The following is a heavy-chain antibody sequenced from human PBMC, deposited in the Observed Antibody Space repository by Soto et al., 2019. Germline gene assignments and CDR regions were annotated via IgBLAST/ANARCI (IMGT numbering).Heavy chain of an antibody. CDR2: INPNSGGT. CDR1: GYTFTGYY. J-gene: IGHJ6*02. V-gene: IGHV1-2*02. Sequence: ASVKVSCKASGYTFTGYYMHWVRQAPGQGLEWMGWINPNSGGTNYAQKFQGRVTMTRDTSISTAYMELSRLRSDDTAVYYCARDYGDYGGIYYYGMDVWGQGTTVTVYS. CDR3: ARDYGDYGGIYYYGMDV. D-gene: IGHD4-17*01.